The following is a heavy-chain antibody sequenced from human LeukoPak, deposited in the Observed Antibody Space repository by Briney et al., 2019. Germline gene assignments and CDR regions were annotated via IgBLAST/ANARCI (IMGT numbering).Heavy chain of an antibody. J-gene: IGHJ4*02. D-gene: IGHD1-26*01. CDR3: ARGSIVGASPRQDY. V-gene: IGHV3-33*01. Sequence: GGSLRLSCTASGFTFGSYDMHWVRQAPGKGLEWVTIISYDGSDEYYADSVKGRFTISRDNSKNMLYLQMNSLRAEDTAVYFCARGSIVGASPRQDYWGQRTLVTVSS. CDR2: ISYDGSDE. CDR1: GFTFGSYD.